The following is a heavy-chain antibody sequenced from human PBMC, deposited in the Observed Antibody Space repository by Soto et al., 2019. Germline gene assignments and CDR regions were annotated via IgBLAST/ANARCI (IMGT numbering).Heavy chain of an antibody. CDR1: GYNFINYW. D-gene: IGHD4-17*01. CDR2: IFPADSDT. J-gene: IGHJ6*03. Sequence: PGESLKISCKASGYNFINYWIAWVRQMPGEGLESMGVIFPADSDTRCSPSFQGQVTISVDKSINTAYLQWDSLKASDSAMYYCAKAGTVTDYYYMDVWGKGTTVTVSS. CDR3: AKAGTVTDYYYMDV. V-gene: IGHV5-51*01.